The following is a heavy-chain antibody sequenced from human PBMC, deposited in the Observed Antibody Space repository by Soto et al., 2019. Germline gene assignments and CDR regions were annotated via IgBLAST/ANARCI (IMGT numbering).Heavy chain of an antibody. CDR2: LYTGGST. V-gene: IGHV3-53*01. CDR1: GFTVTTNY. J-gene: IGHJ3*02. CDR3: ARSRTYTNSPYDALDI. Sequence: GGSLRLSCAASGFTVTTNYMNWVRQAPGNGLEWVSILYTGGSTYCADSVEGRFTVSRDSSKNTLYLQMKSMRAEDTAVYFCARSRTYTNSPYDALDIWGQGTMVTVSS. D-gene: IGHD1-1*01.